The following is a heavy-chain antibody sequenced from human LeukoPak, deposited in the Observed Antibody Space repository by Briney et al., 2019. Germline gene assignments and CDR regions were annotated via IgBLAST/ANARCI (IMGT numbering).Heavy chain of an antibody. V-gene: IGHV3-23*01. J-gene: IGHJ6*02. Sequence: GGSLRLSCAASGFTFSSYAMSWVRQAPGKGLEWVSAISGSGGSTSYADSVKGRFTISRDNSKNTLYLQMNSLRAEDTAVYYCAKSDRFYYDSSGYFLRYYYYGMDVWGQGTTVTVSS. CDR1: GFTFSSYA. CDR2: ISGSGGST. D-gene: IGHD3-22*01. CDR3: AKSDRFYYDSSGYFLRYYYYGMDV.